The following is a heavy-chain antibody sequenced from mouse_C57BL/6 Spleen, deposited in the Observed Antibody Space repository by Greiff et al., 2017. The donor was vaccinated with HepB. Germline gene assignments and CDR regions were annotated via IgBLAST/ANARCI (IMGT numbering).Heavy chain of an antibody. D-gene: IGHD1-1*01. Sequence: DVQLVESGGGLVKPGGSLKLSCAASGFTFSSYAMSWVRQTPEKRLEWVATISDGGSYTYYPDNVKGRFTISRDNAKNNLYLQMSHLKSEDTAMYYCAREYYDWYFDVWGTGTTVTVSS. CDR3: AREYYDWYFDV. V-gene: IGHV5-4*01. CDR2: ISDGGSYT. CDR1: GFTFSSYA. J-gene: IGHJ1*03.